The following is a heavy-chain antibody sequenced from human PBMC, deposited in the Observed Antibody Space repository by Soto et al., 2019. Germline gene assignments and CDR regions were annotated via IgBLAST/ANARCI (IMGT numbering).Heavy chain of an antibody. CDR3: ARDYVGAYCSSTSCYSDYYYGMDV. Sequence: GGSLRLSCAASGFTFSTYSMNWVRQAPGKGLEWVSYISSSSSTIYYADSVKGRFTISRDNAKNSLYLQMNSLRAEDTAVYYCARDYVGAYCSSTSCYSDYYYGMDVWGQGTTVTVSS. D-gene: IGHD2-2*01. J-gene: IGHJ6*02. CDR2: ISSSSSTI. V-gene: IGHV3-48*01. CDR1: GFTFSTYS.